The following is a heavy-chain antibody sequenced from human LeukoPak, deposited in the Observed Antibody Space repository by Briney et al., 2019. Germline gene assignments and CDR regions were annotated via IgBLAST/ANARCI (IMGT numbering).Heavy chain of an antibody. D-gene: IGHD6-13*01. V-gene: IGHV4-59*08. CDR2: IYYSGST. CDR1: GGSISSYY. Sequence: SETLSLTCTVSGGSISSYYWGWIRQPPGKGLEWIGYIYYSGSTNYNPSLKSRVTISVDTSKNQFSLELSSVTAADTAVYYCARIGAAAGTGGFDYWGQGTLVTVSS. J-gene: IGHJ4*02. CDR3: ARIGAAAGTGGFDY.